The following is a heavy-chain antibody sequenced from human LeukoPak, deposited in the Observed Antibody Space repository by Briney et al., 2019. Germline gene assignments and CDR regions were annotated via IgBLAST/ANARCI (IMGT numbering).Heavy chain of an antibody. V-gene: IGHV3-7*01. CDR3: GAGGRANFDA. CDR2: MNHEGSET. J-gene: IGHJ4*02. D-gene: IGHD3-16*01. Sequence: GGSLRLSCAVSGFDFSGYWMTWVRQAPGKGLEWVATMNHEGSETYYLHSVKGRFTISRDNAEHSLYLLMNGLRPEDIAFYCCGAGGRANFDAWGQGNLVTVSS. CDR1: GFDFSGYW.